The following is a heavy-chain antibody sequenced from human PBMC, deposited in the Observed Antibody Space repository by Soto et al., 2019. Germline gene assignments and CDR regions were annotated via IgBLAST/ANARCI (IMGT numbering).Heavy chain of an antibody. Sequence: GGSLRLSCAASAFTFSNYAMNWFRQAPGKGLEWVSVINGSGGSASYADSVQGRFTISRDNYKNTLYLQMNSLRAEDTAIYYCVREDSAWDSRGSFDFWGRGTMVTVS. D-gene: IGHD6-19*01. CDR2: INGSGGSA. CDR1: AFTFSNYA. V-gene: IGHV3-23*01. CDR3: VREDSAWDSRGSFDF. J-gene: IGHJ3*01.